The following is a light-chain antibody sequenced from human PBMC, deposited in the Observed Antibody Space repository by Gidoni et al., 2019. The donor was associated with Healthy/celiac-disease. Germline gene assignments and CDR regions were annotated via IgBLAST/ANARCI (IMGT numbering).Light chain of an antibody. CDR2: GAS. CDR3: QQDYNLIT. CDR1: QSVSSSY. Sequence: ELVMTQSPATLSLSPGARATLSCRASQSVSSSYLSWYQQKPGQAPRLLIYGASTRATGIPARFSGSGSGTDFTLTISSLQPEDFAVYYCQQDYNLITFGQGTRLEIK. V-gene: IGKV3D-7*01. J-gene: IGKJ5*01.